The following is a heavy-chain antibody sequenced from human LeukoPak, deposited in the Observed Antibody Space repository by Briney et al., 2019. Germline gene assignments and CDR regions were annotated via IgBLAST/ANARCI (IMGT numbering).Heavy chain of an antibody. CDR1: GFTFSNSA. V-gene: IGHV3-23*01. CDR3: ARAMMVVANLWGVFDY. Sequence: GGSLRLSCAVSGFTFSNSAMSWVRQAPGKGLEWVSGISGSGGSTYYADSVKGRFTISRDNSKNTVYLHMHSPRAEDTAVYYCARAMMVVANLWGVFDYWGQGTLVTVSS. D-gene: IGHD3-22*01. CDR2: ISGSGGST. J-gene: IGHJ4*02.